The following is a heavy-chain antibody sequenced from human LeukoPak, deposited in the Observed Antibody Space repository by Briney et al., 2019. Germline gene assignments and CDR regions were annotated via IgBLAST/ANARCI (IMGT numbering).Heavy chain of an antibody. CDR3: ARHSFRNYYGSGSYYNGYDRRYYFDY. CDR1: GGSFSGYY. D-gene: IGHD3-10*01. Sequence: SETLSLTCAVYGGSFSGYYWSWIRQPPGKGLEWIGEINHSGSTNYNPSLESRVTISVDTSKNQFSLKLSSVTAADTAVYYCARHSFRNYYGSGSYYNGYDRRYYFDYWGQGTLVTVSS. CDR2: INHSGST. V-gene: IGHV4-34*01. J-gene: IGHJ4*02.